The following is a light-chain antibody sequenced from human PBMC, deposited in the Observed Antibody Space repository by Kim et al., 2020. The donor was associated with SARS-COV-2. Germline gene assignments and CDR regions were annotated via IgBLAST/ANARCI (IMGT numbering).Light chain of an antibody. J-gene: IGLJ2*01. V-gene: IGLV1-51*01. CDR3: ATWDNSLNGLV. CDR2: YNE. CDR1: NSNISKNS. Sequence: GQKVTTACSGSNSNISKNSVAWYQKLPGTAPKLLIYYNEKRHSGIPDRFSGSKSGTSATLDITGLQTGDEADYYCATWDNSLNGLVFGGGTQLTVL.